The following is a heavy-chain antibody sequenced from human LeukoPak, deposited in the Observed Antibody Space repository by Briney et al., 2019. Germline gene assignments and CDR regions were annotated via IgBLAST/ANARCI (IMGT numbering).Heavy chain of an antibody. CDR2: IYYSGST. Sequence: SETLSLTCTVSGGSISSYYWSWIRQPPGKGLEGIGYIYYSGSTNYNPSLKSRVTISVDTSKNQFSLKLSSVTAADTAVYYCARSAGYSSTRDPFDIWGQGTMVTVSS. V-gene: IGHV4-59*01. J-gene: IGHJ3*02. CDR1: GGSISSYY. CDR3: ARSAGYSSTRDPFDI. D-gene: IGHD6-13*01.